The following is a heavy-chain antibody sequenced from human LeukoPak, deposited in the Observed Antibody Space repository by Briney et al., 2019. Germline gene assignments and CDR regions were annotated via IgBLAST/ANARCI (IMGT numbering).Heavy chain of an antibody. V-gene: IGHV4-34*01. D-gene: IGHD3-10*01. CDR2: INHSGST. Sequence: PSETLSLTCAVYGGSFSGYYWSWIRQPPGKGLEWIGEINHSGSTNYNPSLKSRVTISVDTSKNQFSLKLSSVTAADTAVYYCARVRVRGVIQYFDYWGQGTLVTVSS. CDR3: ARVRVRGVIQYFDY. CDR1: GGSFSGYY. J-gene: IGHJ4*02.